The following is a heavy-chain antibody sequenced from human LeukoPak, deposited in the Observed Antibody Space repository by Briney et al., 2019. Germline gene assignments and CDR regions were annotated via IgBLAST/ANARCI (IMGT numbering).Heavy chain of an antibody. Sequence: GGSLRLSCAASGFTFSSYALHWVRQAPGKGLEWVAIISYDGSNKYYADSVKGRFTISRDNSKNTLYLQMNSLRAEDTAVYYCARGAAVTGRVYFDYWGQGTLVTVSS. J-gene: IGHJ4*02. CDR1: GFTFSSYA. CDR3: ARGAAVTGRVYFDY. V-gene: IGHV3-30*04. CDR2: ISYDGSNK. D-gene: IGHD6-19*01.